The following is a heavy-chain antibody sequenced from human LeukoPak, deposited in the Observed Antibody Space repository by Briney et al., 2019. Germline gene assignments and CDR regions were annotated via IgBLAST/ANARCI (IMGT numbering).Heavy chain of an antibody. Sequence: PGGSLRLSCAASGFTFSSYGMHWVRQAPGKGLEWVAFIRYDGSNKYYADSVKGRFTISRDNSKNTLYLQMNSLRAEDTAVFYCAKEAICGGDCYYFDYWGQGTLVTVSS. V-gene: IGHV3-30*02. CDR3: AKEAICGGDCYYFDY. CDR1: GFTFSSYG. CDR2: IRYDGSNK. D-gene: IGHD2-21*02. J-gene: IGHJ4*02.